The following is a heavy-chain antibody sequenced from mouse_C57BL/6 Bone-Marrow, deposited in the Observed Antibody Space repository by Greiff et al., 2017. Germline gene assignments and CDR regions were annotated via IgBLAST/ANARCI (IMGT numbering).Heavy chain of an antibody. J-gene: IGHJ2*01. D-gene: IGHD3-2*02. V-gene: IGHV5-4*03. CDR3: ARGKGQLRLYYFDY. CDR2: ISDGGSYT. CDR1: GFTFSSYA. Sequence: EVKVVESGGGLVKPGGSLKLSCAASGFTFSSYAMSWVRQTPEKRLEWVATISDGGSYTYYPDNVKGRFTISRDNAKNNLYLQMSHLKSEDTAMYYWARGKGQLRLYYFDYWGQGTTLTVSS.